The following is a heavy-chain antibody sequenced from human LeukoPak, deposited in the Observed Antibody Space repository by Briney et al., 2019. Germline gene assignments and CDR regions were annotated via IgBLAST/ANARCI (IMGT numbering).Heavy chain of an antibody. D-gene: IGHD2/OR15-2a*01. V-gene: IGHV3-21*01. Sequence: GGSLRLSCAASGFTSSSYSMNWVRQAPGKGLEWVSSISSSSSYIYYADSVKGRFTISRDNAENTLYLQMNSLRAEDTAVYYCVRDVTGFYDYWGQGTLVTVSS. J-gene: IGHJ4*02. CDR3: VRDVTGFYDY. CDR2: ISSSSSYI. CDR1: GFTSSSYS.